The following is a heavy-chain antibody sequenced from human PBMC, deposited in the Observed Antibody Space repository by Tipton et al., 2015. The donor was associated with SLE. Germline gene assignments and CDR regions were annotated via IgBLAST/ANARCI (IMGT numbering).Heavy chain of an antibody. CDR3: ARDQSSDSSGYEGAFDI. D-gene: IGHD3-22*01. CDR1: GGSFSGYY. Sequence: TLSLTCAVYGGSFSGYYRSWIRQPPGKGLERIGSIYYSGSTYYNPSLKSRVTISVDTSKNQFSLKLSSVTAADTAVYYCARDQSSDSSGYEGAFDIWGQGTMVTVSS. V-gene: IGHV4-34*01. J-gene: IGHJ3*02. CDR2: IYYSGST.